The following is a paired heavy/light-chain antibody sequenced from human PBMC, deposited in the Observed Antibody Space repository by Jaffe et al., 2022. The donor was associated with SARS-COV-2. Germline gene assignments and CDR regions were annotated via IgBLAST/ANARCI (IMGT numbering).Light chain of an antibody. V-gene: IGKV1-39*01. CDR3: QQSYSTPYT. Sequence: DIQMTQSPSSLSASVGDRVTISCRSSQSISGYLNWYQQKPGKAPKLLIYAASSLQSGVPSRFSGSGSGTDFTLTISSLQPEDFATYYCQQSYSTPYTFGQGTKLEI. J-gene: IGKJ2*01. CDR1: QSISGY. CDR2: AAS.
Heavy chain of an antibody. Sequence: EVQLVESGGGLVQPGGSLRLSCAASGFAFSTYSMNWVRQAPGKGLEWVSFLGTGVTTIYYADSVRGRFTFSRDNARNSLYLQMNSLRAEDTAVYYCARDTGGYSSQSFDIWGQGTLVIVSS. V-gene: IGHV3-48*01. CDR2: LGTGVTTI. J-gene: IGHJ3*02. CDR1: GFAFSTYS. CDR3: ARDTGGYSSQSFDI. D-gene: IGHD5-18*01.